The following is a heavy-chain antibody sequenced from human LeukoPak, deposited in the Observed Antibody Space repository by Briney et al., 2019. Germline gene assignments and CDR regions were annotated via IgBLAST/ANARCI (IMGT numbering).Heavy chain of an antibody. D-gene: IGHD4-17*01. CDR3: ARDLDASYGDYDALDAFDI. Sequence: PGGSLRLSCAASGFTFSTYSMNWVRQAPGKGLGWVAYISSSSSAIYYGDSVKGRFTISRDNAENSLYLQMNSLRDEDTAVYCWARDLDASYGDYDALDAFDIWGQGTVLTVSS. CDR1: GFTFSTYS. J-gene: IGHJ3*02. CDR2: ISSSSSAI. V-gene: IGHV3-48*02.